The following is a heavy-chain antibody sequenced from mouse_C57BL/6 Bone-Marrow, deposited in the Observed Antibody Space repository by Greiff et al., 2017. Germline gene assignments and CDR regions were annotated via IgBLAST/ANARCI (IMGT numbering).Heavy chain of an antibody. Sequence: QVQLQQPGTELVKPGASVTLSCKASGYTFTSYWMHWVKQRPGQGLEWIGNINPSNGGTNYNEKFKSKATLTVDKSSSTAYMQLSSLTSEDSAVYYCARSGMITTLFDYWGQGTTLTVSS. CDR1: GYTFTSYW. V-gene: IGHV1-53*01. D-gene: IGHD2-4*01. CDR3: ARSGMITTLFDY. J-gene: IGHJ2*01. CDR2: INPSNGGT.